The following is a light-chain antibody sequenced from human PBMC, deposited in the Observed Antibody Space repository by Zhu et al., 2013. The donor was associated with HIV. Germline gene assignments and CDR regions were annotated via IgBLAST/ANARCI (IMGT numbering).Light chain of an antibody. Sequence: QSVLTQPPSVSAATGQKVTISCSGSSSNIGNNYVSWYQQPPGRAPKLLIYDNNKRPSGIPDRFSGSKSGTSATLGITGLQTGDEADYYCGTWDSSLSAEVFGTGTKVTVL. CDR3: GTWDSSLSAEV. V-gene: IGLV1-51*01. CDR1: SSNIGNNY. J-gene: IGLJ1*01. CDR2: DNN.